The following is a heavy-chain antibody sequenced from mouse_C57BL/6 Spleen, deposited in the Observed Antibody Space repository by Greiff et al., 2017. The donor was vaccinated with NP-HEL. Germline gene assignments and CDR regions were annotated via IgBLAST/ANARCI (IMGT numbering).Heavy chain of an antibody. D-gene: IGHD1-1*01. CDR2: IHPNSGST. Sequence: VQLQQPGAELVKPGASVKLSCKASGYTFTSYWMHWVKQRPGQGLEWIGMIHPNSGSTNYNEKFKSKATLTVDKSSSTAYMQLSSLTSEDSAVYYWARGLSATDYAMDYWGQGTSVTVSS. CDR1: GYTFTSYW. J-gene: IGHJ4*01. V-gene: IGHV1-64*01. CDR3: ARGLSATDYAMDY.